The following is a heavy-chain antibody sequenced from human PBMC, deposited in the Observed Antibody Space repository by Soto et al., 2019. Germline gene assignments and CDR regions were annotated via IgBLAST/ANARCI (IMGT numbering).Heavy chain of an antibody. CDR2: IIPIFGTA. CDR1: GGTFSSYA. Sequence: QVQLVQSGAEVKKPGSSVKVSCKASGGTFSSYAISWVRQAPGQGLEWMGGIIPIFGTANYAQKYQGRVTITADESTSTAYMELSSLRSEDTAVYYRASPTKPLYYYYGMDVWGQGTTVTVSS. V-gene: IGHV1-69*12. D-gene: IGHD1-1*01. J-gene: IGHJ6*02. CDR3: ASPTKPLYYYYGMDV.